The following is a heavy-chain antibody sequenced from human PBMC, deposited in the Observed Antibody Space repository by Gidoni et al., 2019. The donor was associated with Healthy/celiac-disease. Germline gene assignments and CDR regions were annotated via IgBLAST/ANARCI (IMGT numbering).Heavy chain of an antibody. D-gene: IGHD3-10*01. CDR1: SSYG. V-gene: IGHV3-33*01. CDR3: ARDGSGSYGPRPVY. J-gene: IGHJ4*02. CDR2: IWYDGSNK. Sequence: SSYGMHWVRQAPGKGLERVAVIWYDGSNKYYADSVKGRFTISRDNSKNTLYLQMNSLRAEDTAVYYCARDGSGSYGPRPVYWGQGTLVTVSS.